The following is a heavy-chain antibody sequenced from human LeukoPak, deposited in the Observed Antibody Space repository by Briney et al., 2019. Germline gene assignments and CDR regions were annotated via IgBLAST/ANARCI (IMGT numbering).Heavy chain of an antibody. CDR2: INHSGST. D-gene: IGHD6-19*01. V-gene: IGHV4-34*01. J-gene: IGHJ4*02. CDR3: ARGQYSSGWYQY. Sequence: SETLPLTCAVYGGSFSGYYWSWIRQPPGKGLEWIGEINHSGSTNYNPSLKSRVTISVDTSKNQFSLKLSSVTAADTAVYYCARGQYSSGWYQYWGQGTLVTVSS. CDR1: GGSFSGYY.